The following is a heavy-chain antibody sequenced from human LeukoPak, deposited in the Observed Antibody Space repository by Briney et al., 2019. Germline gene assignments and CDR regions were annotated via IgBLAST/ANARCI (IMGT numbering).Heavy chain of an antibody. Sequence: TGGSLRLSCVSSGFSFSNYAMSWVRQAPGKGLEWVSAISGSGGSTYYADSVKGRFTISRDNSKNTLYLQMNSLRAEDTAVYYCAKVVRYSSGWFDYWGQGTLVTVSS. J-gene: IGHJ4*02. CDR3: AKVVRYSSGWFDY. CDR2: ISGSGGST. D-gene: IGHD6-19*01. CDR1: GFSFSNYA. V-gene: IGHV3-23*01.